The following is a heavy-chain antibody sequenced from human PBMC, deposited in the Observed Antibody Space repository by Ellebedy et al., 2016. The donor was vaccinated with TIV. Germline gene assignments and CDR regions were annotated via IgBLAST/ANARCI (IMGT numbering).Heavy chain of an antibody. V-gene: IGHV3-48*03. D-gene: IGHD3-10*01. CDR1: GFTFSSYE. J-gene: IGHJ6*02. CDR2: ISSSGSTI. Sequence: PGGSLRLSCAASGFTFSSYEMNWVRQAPGKGLEWVSYISSSGSTIYYADSVKGRFTISRDNAENSLYLQMNSLRAEDTAVYYCARGGLGFGELLTDVWGQGTTVTVSS. CDR3: ARGGLGFGELLTDV.